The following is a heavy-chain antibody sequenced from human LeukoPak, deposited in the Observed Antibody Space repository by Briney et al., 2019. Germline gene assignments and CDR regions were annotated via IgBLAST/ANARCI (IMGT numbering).Heavy chain of an antibody. V-gene: IGHV4-4*02. Sequence: SETLSLTCGVSGGSISGTNWWSWVRQPPGQGLEWIGEISLRGLTNYNPSLRSRLTISADTSKNQFSLKLYSVTAADTAVYYCARHDSEGGINWFDPWGQGTLVTVSS. J-gene: IGHJ5*02. CDR1: GGSISGTNW. D-gene: IGHD3-16*01. CDR3: ARHDSEGGINWFDP. CDR2: ISLRGLT.